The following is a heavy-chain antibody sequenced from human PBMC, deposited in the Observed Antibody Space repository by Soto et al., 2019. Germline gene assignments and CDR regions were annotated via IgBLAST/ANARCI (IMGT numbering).Heavy chain of an antibody. CDR1: GYTFTSYD. J-gene: IGHJ4*02. CDR3: AISVAERVDFDY. CDR2: MNPNSGNT. Sequence: QVQLVQSGAEVKKPGASVKVSCKASGYTFTSYDINWVRQASGQGLEWMGWMNPNSGNTGYAQKFHGRVTMTRNTSISTAYMELSSLRSEDTAVYYCAISVAERVDFDYWGQGTLVTVSS. V-gene: IGHV1-8*01. D-gene: IGHD6-19*01.